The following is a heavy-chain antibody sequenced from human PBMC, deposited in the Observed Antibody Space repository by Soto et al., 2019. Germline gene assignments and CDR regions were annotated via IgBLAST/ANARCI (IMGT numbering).Heavy chain of an antibody. CDR2: ISGSDDST. D-gene: IGHD6-6*01. CDR1: GFTFSSYA. V-gene: IGHV3-23*01. J-gene: IGHJ4*02. CDR3: AKRSSSSTFDY. Sequence: GSLRLSCAASGFTFSSYAMSWVRQAPGKGLEWVSVISGSDDSTYYADSVKGRFTTSRDNSKNTLYLQMNSLRAEDTAVYYCAKRSSSSTFDYWGQGTLVTVAS.